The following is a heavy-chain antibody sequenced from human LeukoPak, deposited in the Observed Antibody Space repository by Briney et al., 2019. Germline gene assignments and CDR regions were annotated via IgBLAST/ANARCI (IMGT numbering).Heavy chain of an antibody. V-gene: IGHV1-18*01. J-gene: IGHJ4*02. CDR2: ISAYNGNT. CDR1: GYTFTSYG. Sequence: RGASVKVSCKASGYTFTSYGISGVGQARGQGVEWMGWISAYNGNTNYAKKLQGRVTMTTDTSTSTAYKELRSLRSDDTAVYYCARDSSLELLDYWGQGTLVTVSS. CDR3: ARDSSLELLDY. D-gene: IGHD1-7*01.